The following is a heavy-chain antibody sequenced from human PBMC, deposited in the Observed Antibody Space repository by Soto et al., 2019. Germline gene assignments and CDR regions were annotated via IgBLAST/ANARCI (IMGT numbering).Heavy chain of an antibody. Sequence: QVQLQESGPGLVKPSETLSLTCTVSNGSIVNYYWSWIRQPPGKGLEWMGLIYYSGSTNYNPYLKSRVTISGDMSKNRHSLRLSSVTAADTAVYYCASRLTEATTTGDGFDIWGKGTMVTVSS. CDR3: ASRLTEATTTGDGFDI. CDR2: IYYSGST. J-gene: IGHJ3*02. V-gene: IGHV4-59*01. D-gene: IGHD3-9*01. CDR1: NGSIVNYY.